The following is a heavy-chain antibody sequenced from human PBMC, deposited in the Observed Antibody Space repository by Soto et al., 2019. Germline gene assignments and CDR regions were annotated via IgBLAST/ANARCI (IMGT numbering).Heavy chain of an antibody. Sequence: GGSLRLSCAASGFAFDDYVMHWVRQPPGRGLEWVPGITWNGGTIRYVDSVKGRFTISRDNAENSLYLQMNSLRPEDMAVYYCAKGGSAALIAPSGRDNWFDPWGQGTQVTVSS. D-gene: IGHD6-13*01. J-gene: IGHJ5*02. V-gene: IGHV3-9*03. CDR3: AKGGSAALIAPSGRDNWFDP. CDR1: GFAFDDYV. CDR2: ITWNGGTI.